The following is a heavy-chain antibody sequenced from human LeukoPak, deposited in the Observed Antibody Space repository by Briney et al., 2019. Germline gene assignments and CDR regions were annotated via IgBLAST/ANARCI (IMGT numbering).Heavy chain of an antibody. CDR1: GGSISSHY. CDR2: LYTGGGT. V-gene: IGHV4-4*07. D-gene: IGHD3-3*01. Sequence: PSETLSLTCTVSGGSISSHYWSWIRQPAGKGLEWIGRLYTGGGTNYNPSLKSRVTMSVGTSKKQFSLKLRSVTAADTAEYYCARYDFWSGYYYMDVWGKGTTVTVSS. CDR3: ARYDFWSGYYYMDV. J-gene: IGHJ6*03.